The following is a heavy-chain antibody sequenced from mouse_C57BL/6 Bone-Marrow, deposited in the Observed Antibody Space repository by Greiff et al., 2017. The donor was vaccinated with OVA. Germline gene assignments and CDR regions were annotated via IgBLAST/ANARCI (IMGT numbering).Heavy chain of an antibody. CDR1: GYTFTDYY. CDR3: ARPTRTGFAY. V-gene: IGHV1-26*01. D-gene: IGHD4-1*02. Sequence: EVQLQQSGPELVKPGASVKISCKASGYTFTDYYMNWVKQSHGKSLEWIGDINPNNGGTSYNQKFKGKATLTVDKSSSTAYMELRSLTSEDSAVYYCARPTRTGFAYWGQGTLVTVSA. CDR2: INPNNGGT. J-gene: IGHJ3*01.